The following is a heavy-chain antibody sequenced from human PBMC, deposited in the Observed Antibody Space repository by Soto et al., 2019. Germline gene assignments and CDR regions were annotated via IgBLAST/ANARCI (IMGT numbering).Heavy chain of an antibody. CDR1: GGSISSYY. J-gene: IGHJ6*02. D-gene: IGHD4-17*01. V-gene: IGHV4-59*01. Sequence: SETLSLTCTVSGGSISSYYWSWIRQPPGKGLEWIGYIYYSGSTNYNPSLKSRVTISVDTSKNQFSLKLSSVTAADTAVYYCARSGDYAPYYYGMDVWGQGTTVTVS. CDR2: IYYSGST. CDR3: ARSGDYAPYYYGMDV.